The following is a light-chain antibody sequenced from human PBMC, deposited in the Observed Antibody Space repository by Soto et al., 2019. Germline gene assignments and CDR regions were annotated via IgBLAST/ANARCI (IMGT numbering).Light chain of an antibody. CDR2: GS. CDR1: QSISSD. J-gene: IGKJ1*01. V-gene: IGKV3-15*01. Sequence: EVVMTQSPATLSVSPGERATLSCRASQSISSDLAWYQQKPGQAPRLLIYGSTRATGIPARFSGSGSGTEFTLTISSLQSEDSALYYCQQYNWWPWTFGQRTKVDIK. CDR3: QQYNWWPWT.